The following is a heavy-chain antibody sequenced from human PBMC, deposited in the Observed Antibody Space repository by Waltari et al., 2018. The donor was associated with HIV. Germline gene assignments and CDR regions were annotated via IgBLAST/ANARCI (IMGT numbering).Heavy chain of an antibody. V-gene: IGHV3-30*02. CDR3: ATNIVVAATGTFDY. D-gene: IGHD2-15*01. CDR2: IRYDGSKK. Sequence: QVQLVESGGGVVQPGGSLRPSCSASGFTFSSYGMHWVRQAPGKGLEWVTFIRYDGSKKHYADSVKGRFTISRDNSDNTLYLEMNSLRTEDTAVYYCATNIVVAATGTFDYWGQGTRVIVTA. J-gene: IGHJ4*02. CDR1: GFTFSSYG.